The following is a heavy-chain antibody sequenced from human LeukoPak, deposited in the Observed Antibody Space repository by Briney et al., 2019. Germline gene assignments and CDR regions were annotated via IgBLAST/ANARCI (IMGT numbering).Heavy chain of an antibody. CDR2: INPSGGTT. J-gene: IGHJ4*02. D-gene: IGHD3-3*01. Sequence: GASVKVSCKASGYTFTSYYIHWVRQAPGQGLEWMGIINPSGGTTTYAQKFQGRVTMTRDMSTSTVYMDLSSLRSEDTAVYYCARVFRPDLPFMEWLLEDFWGQGTLVSVSS. CDR3: ARVFRPDLPFMEWLLEDF. V-gene: IGHV1-46*01. CDR1: GYTFTSYY.